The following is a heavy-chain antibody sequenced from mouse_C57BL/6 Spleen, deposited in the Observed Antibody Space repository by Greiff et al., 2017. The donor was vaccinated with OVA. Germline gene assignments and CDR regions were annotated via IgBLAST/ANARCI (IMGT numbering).Heavy chain of an antibody. V-gene: IGHV10-1*01. CDR3: VRQGLGPLDY. J-gene: IGHJ2*01. CDR1: GFSFNTYA. Sequence: DVQLVESGGGLVQPKGSLKLSCAASGFSFNTYAMNWVRQAPGKGLEWVARIRSKSNNYATYYADSVKDRFTISRDDSESMLYLQMNNLKTEDTAMYYCVRQGLGPLDYWGQGTTLTVSS. D-gene: IGHD2-14*01. CDR2: IRSKSNNYAT.